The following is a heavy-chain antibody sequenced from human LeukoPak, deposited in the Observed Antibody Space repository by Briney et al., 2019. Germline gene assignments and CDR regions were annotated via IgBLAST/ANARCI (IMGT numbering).Heavy chain of an antibody. V-gene: IGHV3-21*01. CDR1: GFTFSSYS. CDR3: VREARGYHYTYFDY. J-gene: IGHJ4*02. Sequence: GGSLRLSCAASGFTFSSYSMNWVRQAPGKGLEWVSSISSSSSYIYYADSVKGRFTISRDNAKNSLYLQMNSLRAEDTAVYYCVREARGYHYTYFDYWGQGTLVTVSS. D-gene: IGHD5-18*01. CDR2: ISSSSSYI.